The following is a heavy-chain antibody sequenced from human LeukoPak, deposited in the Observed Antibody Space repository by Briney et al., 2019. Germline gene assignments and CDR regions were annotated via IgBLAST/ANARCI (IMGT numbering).Heavy chain of an antibody. CDR1: GSTFSSYE. CDR3: ARVGQGFDY. Sequence: GGSLRLSCAVSGSTFSSYEMNWVRQAPGKGLEWVSYISSSGSTIYYADSVKGRFTISRDNAKNSLYLQMNSLRAEDTAVYYCARVGQGFDYWGQGTLVTVSS. J-gene: IGHJ4*02. V-gene: IGHV3-48*03. D-gene: IGHD1-26*01. CDR2: ISSSGSTI.